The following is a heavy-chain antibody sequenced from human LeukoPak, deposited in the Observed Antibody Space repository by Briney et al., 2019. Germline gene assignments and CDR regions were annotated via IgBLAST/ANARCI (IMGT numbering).Heavy chain of an antibody. Sequence: ASVKVSCKPSGYIFTSNSISWVRQAPGQGLEWMGWISTFNGYTNYAKNLQGRVTMTRDTSTRTVYMEMRNMRSDDTAVYYCARGEFYYDLWGQGTLVNVSS. CDR3: ARGEFYYDL. J-gene: IGHJ4*02. CDR2: ISTFNGYT. D-gene: IGHD3-16*01. V-gene: IGHV1-18*04. CDR1: GYIFTSNS.